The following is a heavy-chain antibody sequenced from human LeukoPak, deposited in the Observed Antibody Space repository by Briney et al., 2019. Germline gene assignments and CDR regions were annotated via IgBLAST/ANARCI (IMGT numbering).Heavy chain of an antibody. Sequence: ASVKVSCKASGYSFTTYNVNWLRQAPGQGPEWMGWINTNTGKSTYAQGFGGRFAFSLDTSVSTAYLHISSLKAEDTAVYYCARDYFDFSTGYYYHFDYWGQGTLVTVSS. J-gene: IGHJ4*02. CDR3: ARDYFDFSTGYYYHFDY. D-gene: IGHD3/OR15-3a*01. CDR2: INTNTGKS. CDR1: GYSFTTYN. V-gene: IGHV7-4-1*02.